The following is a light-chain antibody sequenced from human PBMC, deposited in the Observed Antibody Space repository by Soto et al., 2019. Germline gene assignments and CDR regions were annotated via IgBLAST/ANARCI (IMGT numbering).Light chain of an antibody. J-gene: IGKJ3*01. CDR2: GAS. Sequence: EIVMTQSPATLSVSPGERATLSCRASQSVSSNLAWYQQQPGQAPRLLIYGASTRATGIPARFSGSGSGTEFTLTISSLQSEDFAVYYCQQYNNWPLLFTFGPGTKVDIK. CDR1: QSVSSN. CDR3: QQYNNWPLLFT. V-gene: IGKV3-15*01.